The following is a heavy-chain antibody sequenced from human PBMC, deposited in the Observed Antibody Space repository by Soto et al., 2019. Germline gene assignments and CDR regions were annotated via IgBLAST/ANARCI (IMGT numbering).Heavy chain of an antibody. V-gene: IGHV1-18*04. J-gene: IGHJ5*02. Sequence: QVQLVQSGAEVKKPGASVKVSCKASGYSFATYGFSWVRQAPGQGLECVGWISAHNGDTHYSQKFQGRVTLTTDTSTNKGYMELRSLTSDDTAVYSCAPEPIYSNDGSGYYPLGPWGQGTLVTVSS. D-gene: IGHD3-22*01. CDR1: GYSFATYG. CDR2: ISAHNGDT. CDR3: APEPIYSNDGSGYYPLGP.